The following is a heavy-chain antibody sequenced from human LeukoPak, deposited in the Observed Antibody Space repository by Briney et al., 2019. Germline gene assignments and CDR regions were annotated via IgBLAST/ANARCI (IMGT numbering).Heavy chain of an antibody. CDR2: INPSGGSP. CDR1: GYTFTTYY. CDR3: ARVGSVDTSGYYDY. V-gene: IGHV1-46*01. J-gene: IGHJ4*02. D-gene: IGHD3-22*01. Sequence: ASVKVSCKASGYTFTTYYIHWVRQAPGQELEWLGIINPSGGSPTYAQKFQGRVTMTRDTSTSTVYMELSSLRSDDTAVYYCARVGSVDTSGYYDYWGQGTLVTVSS.